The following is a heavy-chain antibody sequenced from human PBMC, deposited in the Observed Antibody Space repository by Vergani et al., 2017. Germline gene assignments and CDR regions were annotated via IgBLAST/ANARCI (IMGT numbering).Heavy chain of an antibody. CDR3: ARHPMWELPLSFDY. Sequence: EAQLVQSGAEVKKPGESLWISCKGFGYSFTSYWISWVSQMPGKARGWMGGIAPSDSYTNYSPSFQAPVTISADKSISTAYLQWSSLKASDTAMYYCARHPMWELPLSFDYWGQGTLVTVSS. V-gene: IGHV5-10-1*03. CDR2: IAPSDSYT. D-gene: IGHD1-26*01. CDR1: GYSFTSYW. J-gene: IGHJ4*02.